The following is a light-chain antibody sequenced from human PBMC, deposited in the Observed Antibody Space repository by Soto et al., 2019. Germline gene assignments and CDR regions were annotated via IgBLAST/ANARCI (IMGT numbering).Light chain of an antibody. CDR1: QSVSNN. CDR3: QQYYNWPLT. Sequence: EIVMTQSPATLSVSPGVSATLSCRASQSVSNNLAWYHQKPGQAPRVLIYGASIRATGVPARFSGSGSGTEFTLTISSLQSEDFALFYCQQYYNWPLTFGQGTKVDIK. V-gene: IGKV3-15*01. J-gene: IGKJ1*01. CDR2: GAS.